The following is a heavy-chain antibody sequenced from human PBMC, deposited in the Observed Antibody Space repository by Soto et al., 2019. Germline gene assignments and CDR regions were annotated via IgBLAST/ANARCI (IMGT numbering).Heavy chain of an antibody. CDR2: IIPSSGSS. D-gene: IGHD3-22*01. V-gene: IGHV1-69*12. CDR3: AYYDTNGNY. CDR1: GGTFSNYV. J-gene: IGHJ4*02. Sequence: QVQLVQSGAEMKKPGSSVKVSCKASGGTFSNYVISWVRQTPGQGLEWMGGIIPSSGSSNYVQKSQDRLTITADESTATVYMELSSLRSEDTAMYYCAYYDTNGNYWGQGTLVTVSS.